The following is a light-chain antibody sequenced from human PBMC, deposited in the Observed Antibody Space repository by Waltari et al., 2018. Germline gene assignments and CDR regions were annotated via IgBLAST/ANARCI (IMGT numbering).Light chain of an antibody. CDR1: TSDVGGYSD. V-gene: IGLV2-8*01. CDR2: EVF. J-gene: IGLJ2*01. Sequence: QSALPQPPSASGSPGQSVTISCTGTTSDVGGYSDVAWYQQHPGQAPTLIIFEVFQRPSGVPARFSGSKSGTTASLTVSGLQAEDEADYYCSSYAGSNNVVFGGGTKLTVL. CDR3: SSYAGSNNVV.